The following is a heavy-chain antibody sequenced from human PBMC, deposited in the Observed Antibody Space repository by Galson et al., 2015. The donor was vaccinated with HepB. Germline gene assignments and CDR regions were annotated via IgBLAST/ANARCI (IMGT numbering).Heavy chain of an antibody. CDR2: ISWNSGRI. CDR1: GFTFNDYA. D-gene: IGHD3-22*01. CDR3: TKEKTMIVVARPYYFDN. V-gene: IGHV3-9*01. Sequence: SLRLSCATSGFTFNDYAMHWVRQAPGKGLEWVSTISWNSGRIGYADSVKGRFTISRDNAKNSLYLQMNSLRPEDTAFYYCTKEKTMIVVARPYYFDNWGQGTLVTASS. J-gene: IGHJ4*02.